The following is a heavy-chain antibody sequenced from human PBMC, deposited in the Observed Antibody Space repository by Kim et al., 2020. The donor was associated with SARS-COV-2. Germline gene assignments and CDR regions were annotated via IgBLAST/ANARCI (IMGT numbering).Heavy chain of an antibody. D-gene: IGHD3-22*01. Sequence: DSVKGRFTISRDNSKTTLYLQMNSLRPEDTAVYYCAKERDSSGYYSLFDYWGQGTLVTVSS. J-gene: IGHJ4*02. V-gene: IGHV3-30*02. CDR3: AKERDSSGYYSLFDY.